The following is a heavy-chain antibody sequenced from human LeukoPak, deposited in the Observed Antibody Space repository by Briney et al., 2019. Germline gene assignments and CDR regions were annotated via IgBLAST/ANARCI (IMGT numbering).Heavy chain of an antibody. D-gene: IGHD3-22*01. V-gene: IGHV1-2*02. CDR2: ISPNSGAT. J-gene: IGHJ5*02. CDR3: ARVPEYYYDKNWFDT. CDR1: GYTFTGYY. Sequence: ASVKVSCKASGYTFTGYYMHWVRQAPGQGLEWMGWISPNSGATSYAQRSQGRVTMTTDTSITTAYMELSTLTSDDTAVYYCARVPEYYYDKNWFDTWGQGTLVTVSS.